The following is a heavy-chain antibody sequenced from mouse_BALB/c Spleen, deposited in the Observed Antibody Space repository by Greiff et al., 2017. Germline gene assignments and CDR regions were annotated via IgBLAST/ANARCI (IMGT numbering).Heavy chain of an antibody. CDR2: ISSGGSYT. V-gene: IGHV5-9-4*01. CDR1: GFTFSSYA. D-gene: IGHD1-1*01. J-gene: IGHJ3*01. Sequence: EVQVVESGGGLVKPGGSLKLSCAASGFTFSSYAMSWVRQSPEKRLEWVAEISSGGSYTYYPDTVTGRFTISRDNAKNTLYLEMSSLRSEDTAMYYCARASYGSFAYWGQGTLVTVSA. CDR3: ARASYGSFAY.